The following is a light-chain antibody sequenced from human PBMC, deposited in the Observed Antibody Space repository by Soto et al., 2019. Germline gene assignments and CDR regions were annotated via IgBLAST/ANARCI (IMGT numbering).Light chain of an antibody. CDR2: EDT. CDR1: SSDVGAYKY. J-gene: IGLJ3*02. CDR3: TSYVGNDIWV. V-gene: IGLV2-8*01. Sequence: QSALTQPPSASGSPGQSVTISCTGTSSDVGAYKYVSWYQQYPGKAPKLMIYEDTKRPSGVPDRFSGSKSGNTASLTVSGLQAEEEADYYCTSYVGNDIWVFGGGTKVTVL.